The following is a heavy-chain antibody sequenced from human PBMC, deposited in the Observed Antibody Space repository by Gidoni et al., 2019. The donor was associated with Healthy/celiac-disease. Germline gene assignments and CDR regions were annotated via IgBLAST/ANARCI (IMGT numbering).Heavy chain of an antibody. CDR3: VKDQCRGTSCYGGGYFQH. Sequence: EVQLVESGGGLVQPGGSLRLSCSASGFTFSSYAMHCVRQAPGKGLEYVSAISSNGDSTYYADSVKGRFTISRDNSKNTLYLQMSSLRAEDTAVYYCVKDQCRGTSCYGGGYFQHWGQGTLVTVSS. D-gene: IGHD2-2*01. CDR1: GFTFSSYA. CDR2: ISSNGDST. V-gene: IGHV3-64D*08. J-gene: IGHJ1*01.